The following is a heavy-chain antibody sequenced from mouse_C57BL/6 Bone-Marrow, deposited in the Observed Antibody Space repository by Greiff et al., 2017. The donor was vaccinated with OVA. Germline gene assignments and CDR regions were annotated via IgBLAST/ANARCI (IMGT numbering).Heavy chain of an antibody. J-gene: IGHJ4*01. CDR1: GFTFSDYY. D-gene: IGHD2-2*01. Sequence: EVLVVESEGGLVQPGSSMKLSCTASGFTFSDYYMAWVRQVPEKGLEWVANINYDGSSTYYLDSLKSRFIISRDNAKNILYLQMSSLKSEDTATYYCAREGVTDYAMDYWGQGTSVTVSS. CDR2: INYDGSST. CDR3: AREGVTDYAMDY. V-gene: IGHV5-16*01.